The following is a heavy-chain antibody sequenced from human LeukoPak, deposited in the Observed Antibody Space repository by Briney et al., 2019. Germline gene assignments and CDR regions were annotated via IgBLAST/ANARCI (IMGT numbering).Heavy chain of an antibody. Sequence: ASVKVSCKASGGTFSSYAISWVRQAPGQGLEWMGGIIPIFGTANYAQKFQGRVTITADESTSTAYMELSSLRSEDTAVYYCARFATNNWYFDYWGQGTLVTVSS. V-gene: IGHV1-69*01. CDR3: ARFATNNWYFDY. CDR2: IIPIFGTA. D-gene: IGHD1-1*01. J-gene: IGHJ4*02. CDR1: GGTFSSYA.